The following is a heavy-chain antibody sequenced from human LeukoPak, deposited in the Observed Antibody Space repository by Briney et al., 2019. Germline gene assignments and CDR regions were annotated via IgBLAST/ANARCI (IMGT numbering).Heavy chain of an antibody. D-gene: IGHD3-22*01. Sequence: PGGSLRLSCAASGFTFSSYSMNWVRQAPRKGLEWVSSISSSSSYIYYADSVKGRFTISRDNAKNSLYLQMNSLRAEDTAVYYCARGRTSTMIVVVNTLLDYWGQGTLVTVSS. CDR3: ARGRTSTMIVVVNTLLDY. V-gene: IGHV3-21*01. CDR1: GFTFSSYS. J-gene: IGHJ4*02. CDR2: ISSSSSYI.